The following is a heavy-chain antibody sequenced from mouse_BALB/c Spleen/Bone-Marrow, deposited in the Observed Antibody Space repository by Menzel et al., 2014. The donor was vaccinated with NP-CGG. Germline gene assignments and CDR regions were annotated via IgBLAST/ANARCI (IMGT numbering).Heavy chain of an antibody. CDR1: GYTFTDYN. J-gene: IGHJ4*01. V-gene: IGHV1S29*02. CDR3: TRREYGNYGYAMDY. Sequence: AQLKESGPELVKPGASVKISCKASGYTFTDYNMHWVKQSHGKSLEWIGYIYPYNGGTGYNQKFKSKATLAVDNSSSTAYMGLRSLTSEDSAVYYCTRREYGNYGYAMDYWGQGTSVTVSS. CDR2: IYPYNGGT. D-gene: IGHD2-10*02.